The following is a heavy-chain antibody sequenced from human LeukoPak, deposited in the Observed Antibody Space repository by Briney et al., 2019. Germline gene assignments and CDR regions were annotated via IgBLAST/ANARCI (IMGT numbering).Heavy chain of an antibody. Sequence: GGSLRLSCAASGFTFGINAMSWVRQAPGKGLEWVSAMTGSGGSTSYADSVKGRFTISRDNSKNTLFLQMSSLRAEDTAVYYCAKRGHTAMFDNWGQGTLVTVSS. CDR3: AKRGHTAMFDN. J-gene: IGHJ4*02. CDR2: MTGSGGST. D-gene: IGHD5-18*01. V-gene: IGHV3-23*01. CDR1: GFTFGINA.